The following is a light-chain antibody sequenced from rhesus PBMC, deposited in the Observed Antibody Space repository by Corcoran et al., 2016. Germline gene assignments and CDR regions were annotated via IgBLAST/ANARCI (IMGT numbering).Light chain of an antibody. V-gene: IGKV1-28*02. J-gene: IGKJ1*01. CDR1: QGISSY. Sequence: DIQMTQSPSSLSASVGDTVTITCRASQGISSYLNWFQQQPGKAPKLLSSAATTLQSGVPARFSGSGPGTDFTLTISSLQPEDFATYYCQQYKSYPWTFGQGTKVEIK. CDR3: QQYKSYPWT. CDR2: AAT.